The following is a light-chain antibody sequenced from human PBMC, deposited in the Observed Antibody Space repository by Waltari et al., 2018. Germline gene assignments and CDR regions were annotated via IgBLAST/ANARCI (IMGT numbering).Light chain of an antibody. CDR3: QQYGSSQFT. CDR1: QSVSSNY. J-gene: IGKJ3*01. CDR2: GAS. Sequence: EIVLTQSPGTLSLSPGDRATLSCRASQSVSSNYLAWYQQNPGQAPRLLIYGASSRATGIPDRFSGSGSGTDFTLTISRLEPEDFAVYYCQQYGSSQFTFGPGTKVDIK. V-gene: IGKV3-20*01.